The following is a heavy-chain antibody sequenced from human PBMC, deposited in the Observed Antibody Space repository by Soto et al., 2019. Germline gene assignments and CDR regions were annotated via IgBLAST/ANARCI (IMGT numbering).Heavy chain of an antibody. V-gene: IGHV4-30-2*01. CDR2: IYHSGST. CDR3: ARVVGVGATYNWFDP. CDR1: GVSISSGGYS. D-gene: IGHD1-26*01. J-gene: IGHJ5*02. Sequence: PSETLSLTCSVSGVSISSGGYSWSWIRQPPGKGLEWIGYIYHSGSTYYNPSLKSRVTISVDRSKNQFSLKLSSVTAADTAVYYCARVVGVGATYNWFDPWGQGTLVTVSS.